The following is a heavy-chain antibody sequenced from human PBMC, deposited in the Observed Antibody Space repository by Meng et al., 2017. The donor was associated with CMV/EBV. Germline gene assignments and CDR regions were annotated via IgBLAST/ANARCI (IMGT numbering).Heavy chain of an antibody. J-gene: IGHJ6*02. V-gene: IGHV4-34*01. CDR3: ARSYYYYYGMDV. CDR1: GGYFSGHY. Sequence: SETLSLTCAVYGGYFSGHYWSWIRQPPGKGLEWIGEINHSGGTSYSPSLKSRVTISVDTSKNQFSLKLSSVTAADTAVYYCARSYYYYYGMDVWGQGTTVTVSS. CDR2: INHSGGT.